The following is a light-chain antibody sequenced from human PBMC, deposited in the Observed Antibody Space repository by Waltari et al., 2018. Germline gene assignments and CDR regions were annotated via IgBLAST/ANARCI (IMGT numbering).Light chain of an antibody. CDR2: KAS. J-gene: IGKJ1*01. CDR1: QSISSW. CDR3: QQYNSYSGT. Sequence: DIQMTQSPSTLSASVGDRVTITCRASQSISSWLAWYQQKPGKAPKLLIYKASSLESGAPSRFSGSGSGTEFTLTISSLQPDDFATYYCQQYNSYSGTFGQGTKVEIK. V-gene: IGKV1-5*03.